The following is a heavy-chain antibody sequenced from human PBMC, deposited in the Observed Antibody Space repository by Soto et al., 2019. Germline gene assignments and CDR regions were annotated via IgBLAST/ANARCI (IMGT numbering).Heavy chain of an antibody. CDR1: GITFSSYS. CDR3: ARDYSSYGPFDY. V-gene: IGHV3-48*01. J-gene: IGHJ4*02. CDR2: ISSSSSTI. D-gene: IGHD5-18*01. Sequence: GGSLRLSCATSGITFSSYSMNWVRQAPGKGLEWVSYISSSSSTIYYADSVKGRFTISRDNAKNSLYLRMNSLRAEDTAVYYCARDYSSYGPFDYWGQGTQVTVSS.